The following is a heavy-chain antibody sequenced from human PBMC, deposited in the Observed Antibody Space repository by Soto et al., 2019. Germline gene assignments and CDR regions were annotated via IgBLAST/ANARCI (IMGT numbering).Heavy chain of an antibody. J-gene: IGHJ5*02. Sequence: EVQLVDSGGGLVQPGGSLRLSCAASGFTFSSYSMNWVRQAPGKGLEWVSYISSSSSTIYYADSVKGRFTISRDNAKNSRYLQMNSLRDEDTAVYYCARGADYDSSGIRLNWFDPWGQGTLVTVSS. CDR1: GFTFSSYS. CDR3: ARGADYDSSGIRLNWFDP. V-gene: IGHV3-48*02. CDR2: ISSSSSTI. D-gene: IGHD3-22*01.